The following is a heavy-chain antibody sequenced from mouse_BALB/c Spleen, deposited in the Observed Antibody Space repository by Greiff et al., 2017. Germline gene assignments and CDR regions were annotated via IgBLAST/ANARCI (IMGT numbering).Heavy chain of an antibody. Sequence: DVQLVESGGGLVKPGGSLKLSCAASGFTFSDYYMYWVRQTPEKRLEWVATISDGGSYTYYPDSVKGRFTISRDNAKNNLYLQMSSLKSEDTAMYYCARGGDYDGYAMDYWGQGTSVTVSS. D-gene: IGHD2-4*01. CDR2: ISDGGSYT. J-gene: IGHJ4*01. CDR3: ARGGDYDGYAMDY. V-gene: IGHV5-4*02. CDR1: GFTFSDYY.